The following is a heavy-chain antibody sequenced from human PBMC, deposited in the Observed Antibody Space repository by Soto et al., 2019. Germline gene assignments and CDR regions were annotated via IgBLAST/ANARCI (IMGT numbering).Heavy chain of an antibody. Sequence: SETLSLTCAVSGGSISSNKWWNWVRQPPGKGLEWIGEVFHSGSTKYNPSLKSRVTISVDTSKNQFFLTLSSVTAADTAVYYWATSVDYGWFDPWGQGTLVTVSS. CDR3: ATSVDYGWFDP. J-gene: IGHJ5*02. V-gene: IGHV4-4*02. CDR1: GGSISSNKW. CDR2: VFHSGST. D-gene: IGHD3-16*01.